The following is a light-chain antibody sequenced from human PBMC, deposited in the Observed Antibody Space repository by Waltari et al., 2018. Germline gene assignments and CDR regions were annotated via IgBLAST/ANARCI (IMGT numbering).Light chain of an antibody. CDR1: ESNTASFG. J-gene: IGLJ3*02. CDR3: QSYDNSLRGSVL. CDR2: ENT. V-gene: IGLV1-40*01. Sequence: QSVLTQAPSVSGAPGQRVTISCTGGESNTASFGVTWYQHPPGRVPQLLIYENTNRASGVPDRFSGSKSGTSASLAIEGLQPEDEGDYYCQSYDNSLRGSVLFGGGTKVTV.